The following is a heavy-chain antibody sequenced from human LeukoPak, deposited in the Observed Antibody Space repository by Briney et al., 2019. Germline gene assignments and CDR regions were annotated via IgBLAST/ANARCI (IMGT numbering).Heavy chain of an antibody. CDR1: GGSISSYY. CDR3: ARDHSSVGGKADRYFDL. V-gene: IGHV4-4*07. D-gene: IGHD4-23*01. J-gene: IGHJ2*01. Sequence: SETLSLTCTVSGGSISSYYWSWIRQPAGKGLEWIGRIYTSGSTNYNPSLKSRVTMSVDTSKNQFSLKLSSVTAADTAVYYCARDHSSVGGKADRYFDLWGRGTLVTVSS. CDR2: IYTSGST.